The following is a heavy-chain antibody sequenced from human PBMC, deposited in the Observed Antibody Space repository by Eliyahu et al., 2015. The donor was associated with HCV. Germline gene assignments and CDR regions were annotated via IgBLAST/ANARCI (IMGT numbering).Heavy chain of an antibody. J-gene: IGHJ4*02. CDR2: ISENSGTI. CDR1: GFTFXTYG. D-gene: IGHD3-22*01. V-gene: IGHV3-48*02. CDR3: ARLYYDSSPYYYFDS. Sequence: EVQLVESGGGLVQPGGSLXLPCXASGFTFXTYGXNWFRQAPGKGLEWVSYISENSGTIYYADSVKGRFTISRDNAKNSLYLQMNSLRDEDTAVYYCARLYYDSSPYYYFDSWGQGTLVTVSS.